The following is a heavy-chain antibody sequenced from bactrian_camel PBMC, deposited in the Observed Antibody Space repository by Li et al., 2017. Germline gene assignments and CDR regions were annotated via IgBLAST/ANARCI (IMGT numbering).Heavy chain of an antibody. CDR3: AASVGGQYCSAPYLIRAQEKGTAY. CDR2: INNGGGTT. J-gene: IGHJ4*01. D-gene: IGHD2*01. CDR1: GFTFSSYW. V-gene: IGHV3S1*01. Sequence: HVQLVESGGGLVQPGGSLRLSCAASGFTFSSYWMYWVRQAPGKGLEWVSIINNGGGTTYYADSVKGRFIISRDNAKTILYLEMNSLKPEDTAMYYCAASVGGQYCSAPYLIRAQEKGTAYRGQGTQVTVS.